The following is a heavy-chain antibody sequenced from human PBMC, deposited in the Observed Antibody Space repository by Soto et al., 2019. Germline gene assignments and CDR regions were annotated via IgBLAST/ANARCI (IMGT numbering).Heavy chain of an antibody. CDR3: ARRLDDRADEGFDV. CDR1: GGTFSTYT. J-gene: IGHJ3*01. Sequence: QVHLVQSGAEVRKPGSSVKVSCKTSGGTFSTYTIYWVRQAPGQGLEWMGRIIPLFGTTKYAQNFQDRVTITAEESTSTTYMELSSLRAEDTAVYYCARRLDDRADEGFDVWGEGTAVIVSA. D-gene: IGHD3-16*01. V-gene: IGHV1-69*18. CDR2: IIPLFGTT.